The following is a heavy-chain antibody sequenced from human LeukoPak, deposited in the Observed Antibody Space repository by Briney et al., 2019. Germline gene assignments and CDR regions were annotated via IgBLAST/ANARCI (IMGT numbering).Heavy chain of an antibody. CDR2: ITPLSGTT. V-gene: IGHV1-69*06. Sequence: SVKVSCKASGGTFSKYRISWVRQAPGQGLEWMGGITPLSGTTHYSQNFQGRVTITADKSTSTVYMEVSSLRFDDTAMYYCARGYSNNFYGFDHWGQGTLVTVSS. CDR3: ARGYSNNFYGFDH. CDR1: GGTFSKYR. D-gene: IGHD5-12*01. J-gene: IGHJ4*02.